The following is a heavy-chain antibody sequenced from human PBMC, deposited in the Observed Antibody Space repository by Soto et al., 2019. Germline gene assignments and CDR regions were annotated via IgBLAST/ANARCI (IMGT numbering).Heavy chain of an antibody. CDR3: AKEPRGQWLVLKEVDY. J-gene: IGHJ4*02. D-gene: IGHD6-19*01. CDR2: ISGSGGST. Sequence: EVQLLESGGGLVQPGGSLRLSCAASGFTFSSYAMSWVRQAPGKGLEWVSAISGSGGSTYYADSVKGRFTISRDNSKNTLYLQMNSLRAEDTAVYYCAKEPRGQWLVLKEVDYWGQGTLFTVSS. CDR1: GFTFSSYA. V-gene: IGHV3-23*01.